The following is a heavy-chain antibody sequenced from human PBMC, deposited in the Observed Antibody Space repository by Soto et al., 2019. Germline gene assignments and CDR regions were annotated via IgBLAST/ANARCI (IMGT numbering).Heavy chain of an antibody. CDR1: GDSISNLDYF. D-gene: IGHD7-27*01. CDR2: IYKSATT. V-gene: IGHV4-30-4*01. Sequence: SETLSLTCSVSGDSISNLDYFWAWIRQPPGQALEYIGYIYKSATTYYNPSFESRVAISVDTSKSQFSLNVTTVTAADTAVYFCARGRYCLTGRCFPNWFDSWGQGALVTVSS. J-gene: IGHJ5*01. CDR3: ARGRYCLTGRCFPNWFDS.